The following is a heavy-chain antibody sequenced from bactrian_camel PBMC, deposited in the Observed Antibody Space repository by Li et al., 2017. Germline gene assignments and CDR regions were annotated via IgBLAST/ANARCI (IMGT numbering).Heavy chain of an antibody. J-gene: IGHJ4*01. Sequence: VQLVESGGGLVQPGGSLRLSCAASESTFSTHDMSWVRQAPGKECEMVAIFGFDGSTRYADSVKDRFTISLDNAKNTLFLQMNSLKTEDTAVYYCGAGDNWFHCGQGTQVTVS. D-gene: IGHD7*01. CDR1: ESTFSTHD. V-gene: IGHV3S67*01. CDR2: FGFDGST. CDR3: GAGDNWFH.